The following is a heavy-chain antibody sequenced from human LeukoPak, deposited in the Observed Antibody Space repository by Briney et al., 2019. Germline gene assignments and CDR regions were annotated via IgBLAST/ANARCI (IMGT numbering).Heavy chain of an antibody. D-gene: IGHD4-23*01. CDR3: ARDPGGRGNYYYYYYMDV. V-gene: IGHV4-39*02. CDR1: GGSISSSSYY. Sequence: ASETLSLTCTVSGGSISSSSYYWGWIRQPPGKGLEWIGSIYYSGSTYYNPSLKSRVTISVDTSKNQFSLKLSSVTAADTAVYYCARDPGGRGNYYYYYYMDVWGKGTTVTVSS. CDR2: IYYSGST. J-gene: IGHJ6*03.